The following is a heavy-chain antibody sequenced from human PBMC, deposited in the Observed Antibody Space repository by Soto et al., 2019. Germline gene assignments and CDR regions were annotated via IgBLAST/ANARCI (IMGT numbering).Heavy chain of an antibody. V-gene: IGHV3-23*01. CDR3: AKAPEYSSRAGVNGMDV. D-gene: IGHD6-6*01. CDR1: GFTFSSYA. CDR2: ISGSGGST. Sequence: GGSLSLSCAASGFTFSSYAMSWVRQAPGKGLEWVSAISGSGGSTYYADSVKGRFTISRDNSKNTLYLQMNSLRAEDTAVYYCAKAPEYSSRAGVNGMDVRGQGTTVTVAS. J-gene: IGHJ6*02.